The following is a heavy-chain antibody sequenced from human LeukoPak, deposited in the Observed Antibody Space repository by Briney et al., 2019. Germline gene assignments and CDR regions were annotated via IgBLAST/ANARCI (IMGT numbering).Heavy chain of an antibody. CDR1: GFTFTSYW. CDR2: ISYDGSNK. CDR3: ARADCSSTSCYTVDY. D-gene: IGHD2-2*02. J-gene: IGHJ4*02. V-gene: IGHV3-30*01. Sequence: GGSLRLSCAASGFTFTSYWMHWVRQAPGKGLEWVAVISYDGSNKYYADSVKGRFTISRDNSKNTLYLQMNSLRAEDTAVYYCARADCSSTSCYTVDYWGQGTLVTVSS.